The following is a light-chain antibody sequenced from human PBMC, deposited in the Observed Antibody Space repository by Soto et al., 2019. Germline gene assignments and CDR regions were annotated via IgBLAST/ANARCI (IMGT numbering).Light chain of an antibody. V-gene: IGKV3-20*01. CDR1: QSVSSK. CDR2: GAS. J-gene: IGKJ2*03. Sequence: EILMTQSPSTLSVSPGARATLSCRTSQSVSSKLAWYQQKPGQAPRLLIFGASRRATGIPDSFSGSGSGTDFTLTISRLEPEDFAVYYCQQYGSSHLYSFGQGTKVDIK. CDR3: QQYGSSHLYS.